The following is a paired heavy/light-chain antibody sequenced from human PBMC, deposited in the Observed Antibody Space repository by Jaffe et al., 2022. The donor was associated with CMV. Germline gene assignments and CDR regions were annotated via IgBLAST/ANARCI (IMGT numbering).Light chain of an antibody. CDR1: SSDFGGYNY. CDR3: SSYISTSLPLV. Sequence: QSALTQPASVSGSPGQSITMSCTGTSSDFGGYNYVSWYQQSPGKAPKLLIYDVTHRPSEISDRFSGSKSGNTASLTISGLQAEDEAFYYCSSYISTSLPLVFGGGTRLTVL. CDR2: DVT. V-gene: IGLV2-14*03. J-gene: IGLJ3*02.
Heavy chain of an antibody. Sequence: QLQLQESGPGLVKPSETLSLTCTVSDASISRSSHYWGWIRQPPGKGLEWIGSVYYSGSTSYNPSLKSRVTLFVDTPRNQFSLKLSSVTAADTAVYFCARHRAFYDDNSGPDHWGQGTLVTVSS. CDR1: DASISRSSHY. J-gene: IGHJ4*02. CDR3: ARHRAFYDDNSGPDH. V-gene: IGHV4-39*01. D-gene: IGHD3-22*01. CDR2: VYYSGST.